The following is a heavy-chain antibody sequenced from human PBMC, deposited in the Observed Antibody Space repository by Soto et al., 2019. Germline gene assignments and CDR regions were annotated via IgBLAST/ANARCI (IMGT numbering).Heavy chain of an antibody. V-gene: IGHV3-30-3*01. CDR1: GFTFCDFE. CDR3: ARRTGTAPRFDY. J-gene: IGHJ4*02. Sequence: QVQLVESGGGVVQPGRSLRLSCSASGFTFCDFEMYWVRQAPGKGLDWVSFISYDGSNQYYAGSVKGRFTVSRDNSKNTLFLLMNSLRPEDTAVYFCARRTGTAPRFDYWGQGTLVTVSS. D-gene: IGHD1-7*01. CDR2: ISYDGSNQ.